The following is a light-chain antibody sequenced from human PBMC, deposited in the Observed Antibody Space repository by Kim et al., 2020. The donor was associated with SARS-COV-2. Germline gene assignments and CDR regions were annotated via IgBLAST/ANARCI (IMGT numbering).Light chain of an antibody. V-gene: IGKV3-20*01. Sequence: LCPRERATLSRRASQSVSSSYLAWYQQKPGQAPRLLIYGASSRATGIPDRFSGSGSGTDFTLTISRLEPEDFAVYYCQQYGSSPYTFGQGTKLEI. CDR1: QSVSSSY. CDR2: GAS. J-gene: IGKJ2*01. CDR3: QQYGSSPYT.